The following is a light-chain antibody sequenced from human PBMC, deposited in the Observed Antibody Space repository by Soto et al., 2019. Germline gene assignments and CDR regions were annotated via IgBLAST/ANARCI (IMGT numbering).Light chain of an antibody. CDR1: SSDVGGYNE. CDR2: DVS. V-gene: IGLV2-14*03. Sequence: QSALTQPASVSGSPGQSTTISCTGTSSDVGGYNEVSWYQQRPGKAPKLMIFDVSNRPSGVSNCFSGSKSGNTASLTISGLQAEDEAYYYCSSHAAGSTLIFGGGTKLTVL. CDR3: SSHAAGSTLI. J-gene: IGLJ2*01.